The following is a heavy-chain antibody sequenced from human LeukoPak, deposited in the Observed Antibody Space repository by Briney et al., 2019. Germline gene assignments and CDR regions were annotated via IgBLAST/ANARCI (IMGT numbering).Heavy chain of an antibody. J-gene: IGHJ4*02. V-gene: IGHV3-7*01. CDR2: IKQDGSEK. Sequence: PGGSLRLSCAASGFTFSSYWMSWVRQAPGKGLEWVANIKQDGSEKYYVDSVKGRFTISRDNSKNTLYLQMNSLRAEDTAVYYCAKDSAYYGSGSRGGFDYWGQGTLVTVSS. CDR3: AKDSAYYGSGSRGGFDY. CDR1: GFTFSSYW. D-gene: IGHD3-10*01.